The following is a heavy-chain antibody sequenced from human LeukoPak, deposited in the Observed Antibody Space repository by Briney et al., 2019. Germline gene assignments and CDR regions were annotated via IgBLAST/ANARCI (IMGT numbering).Heavy chain of an antibody. CDR1: GGSISSGGYS. Sequence: SETLSLTCTVSGGSISSGGYSWSWIRQHPGKGLEWIGYIYYSGSTYYNPSLKSRVTISVDTSKNQFSLKLSSVTAADTAVYYCARGTAMVSTDYWGQGTLVTVSS. J-gene: IGHJ4*02. CDR2: IYYSGST. CDR3: ARGTAMVSTDY. V-gene: IGHV4-31*03. D-gene: IGHD5-18*01.